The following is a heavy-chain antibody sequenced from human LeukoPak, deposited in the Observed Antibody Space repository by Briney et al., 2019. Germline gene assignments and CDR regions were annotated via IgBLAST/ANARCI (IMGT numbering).Heavy chain of an antibody. D-gene: IGHD1-26*01. J-gene: IGHJ4*02. CDR2: ISSSASTI. Sequence: PGGSLRLSCAASGFNFSSYDMNWVRQAPGKGLEWVSYISSSASTIYYADSVKGRLAISRDSAKNSLYLQMNRLRAEDTAVYYCAGGVPTTLWGQGTLVTVSS. V-gene: IGHV3-48*03. CDR3: AGGVPTTL. CDR1: GFNFSSYD.